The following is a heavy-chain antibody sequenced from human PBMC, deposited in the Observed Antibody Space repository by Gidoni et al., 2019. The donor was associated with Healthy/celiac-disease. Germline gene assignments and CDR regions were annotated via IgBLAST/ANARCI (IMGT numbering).Heavy chain of an antibody. CDR3: ARADYYDTSGSVY. CDR2: ISSNGGST. Sequence: EVQLVESGGGLFQPGRSLRLSCAASGFTFSRYSMHWVRQAPGKGLEYVSAISSNGGSTYYANSVKGRFTISRDNSKNTLYLQMGSLRVEDMAVYYCARADYYDTSGSVYWGQGTLVTVSS. CDR1: GFTFSRYS. V-gene: IGHV3-64*01. D-gene: IGHD3-22*01. J-gene: IGHJ4*02.